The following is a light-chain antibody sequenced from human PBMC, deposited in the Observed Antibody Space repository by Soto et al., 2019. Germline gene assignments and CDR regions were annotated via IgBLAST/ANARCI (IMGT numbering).Light chain of an antibody. J-gene: IGLJ2*01. CDR2: DDD. CDR3: LNVGL. V-gene: IGLV1-51*01. CDR1: SSNIGSNT. Sequence: QSVLTQPPSVSAAPGQKVTISCSGSSSNIGSNTVSWYQQFPGTAPKLLIYDDDKRPAGIPDRFSGSKSGTSATLGITGLQTGDEADYYSLNVGLFGGGTKLTVL.